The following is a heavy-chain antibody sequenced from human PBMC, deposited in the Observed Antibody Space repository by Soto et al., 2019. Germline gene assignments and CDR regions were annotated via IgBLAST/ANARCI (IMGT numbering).Heavy chain of an antibody. D-gene: IGHD3-10*01. V-gene: IGHV3-48*03. CDR1: GFDFSGSE. CDR2: ISSSGSTI. Sequence: GGSLRLSCTASGFDFSGSEMNWFRQAPGKGLEWVAYISSSGSTIYYADSVKGRFTISRDNAKNSLYLQMNSLRAEDTAVYYCAREAYYGSGSYLTPSPFFDYWGQGTLVTVSS. J-gene: IGHJ4*02. CDR3: AREAYYGSGSYLTPSPFFDY.